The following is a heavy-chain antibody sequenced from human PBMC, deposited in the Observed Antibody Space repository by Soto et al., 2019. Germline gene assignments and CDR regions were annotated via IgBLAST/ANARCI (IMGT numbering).Heavy chain of an antibody. Sequence: SVKVSCKASGGTFSSYTISWVRHAPGQGLEWMGRIIPILGIANYAQKFQGRVTITADKSTSTAYMELSSLRSEDTAVYYCARAVAVAADFDYWGQGTLVTVAS. J-gene: IGHJ4*02. CDR3: ARAVAVAADFDY. CDR2: IIPILGIA. D-gene: IGHD6-19*01. V-gene: IGHV1-69*02. CDR1: GGTFSSYT.